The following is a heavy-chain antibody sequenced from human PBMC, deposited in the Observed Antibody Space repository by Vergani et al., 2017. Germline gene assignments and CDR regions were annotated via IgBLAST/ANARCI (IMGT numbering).Heavy chain of an antibody. CDR3: ARHGGSGWSLDY. Sequence: QVQLQESGPGLVKPSETLSLTCTVSGGSISSYYWSWIRQPPGKGLEWIGYISYSGSTNYNPSLKSRVTISVDTSKNQFSLKLSSVTAADTAVYYCARHGGSGWSLDYWGQGTLVTVSS. CDR2: ISYSGST. CDR1: GGSISSYY. V-gene: IGHV4-59*01. J-gene: IGHJ4*02. D-gene: IGHD6-19*01.